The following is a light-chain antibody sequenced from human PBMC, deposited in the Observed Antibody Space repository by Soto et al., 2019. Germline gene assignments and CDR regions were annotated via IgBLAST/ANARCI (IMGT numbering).Light chain of an antibody. CDR3: SSYADSNKNV. V-gene: IGLV2-8*01. Sequence: QSALTQPPSASGSPGQSVTISCTGTSSDVGGYNFVSWYQQHPGKAPKLMIYEVSKRPSGVPDRFSGSKSGNTASLTVSGLQAEDEADDYCSSYADSNKNVFGGGTKLTVL. CDR2: EVS. J-gene: IGLJ2*01. CDR1: SSDVGGYNF.